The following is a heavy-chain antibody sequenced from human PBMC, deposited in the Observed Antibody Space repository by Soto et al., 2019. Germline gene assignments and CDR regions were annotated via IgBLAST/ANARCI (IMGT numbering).Heavy chain of an antibody. J-gene: IGHJ4*02. CDR3: ARSGSYPLYYFDY. Sequence: KESGPVLVRPTETLTLTCTVSGFSLNTARMGVSWIRQPPGKALEWLAHIFSSGEESYTPSLKTRLTISKDTSKSQVVLTMTNVDXXXTATYYCARSGSYPLYYFDYWGQGALVTVSS. V-gene: IGHV2-26*01. CDR1: GFSLNTARMG. CDR2: IFSSGEE. D-gene: IGHD3-16*02.